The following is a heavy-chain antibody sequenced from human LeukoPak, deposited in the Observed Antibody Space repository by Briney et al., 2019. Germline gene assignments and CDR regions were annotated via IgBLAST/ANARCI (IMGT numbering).Heavy chain of an antibody. J-gene: IGHJ3*02. CDR1: GYTFTGYY. Sequence: ASVKVSCKASGYTFTGYYMHWVRQAPGQGLEGMGWINPNSGGTNYAQKFQGRVTMTRDTSISTAYMELSRLRSDDTAVYYCARDALPYNWKGGDAFDIWGQGTMVTVSS. D-gene: IGHD1-20*01. CDR2: INPNSGGT. CDR3: ARDALPYNWKGGDAFDI. V-gene: IGHV1-2*02.